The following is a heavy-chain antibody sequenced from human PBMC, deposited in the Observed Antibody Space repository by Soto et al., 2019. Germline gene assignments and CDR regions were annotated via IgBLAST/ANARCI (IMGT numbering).Heavy chain of an antibody. Sequence: QVQLVQSGAEIKKPGASVKVSCKASGYTFTNSAMHWVRQAPGQSLEWMGWINAGNGNTKFSQNFQGRVSITRDTSARTAYIELNSLTSEDTAVYFCARENPDFWRTHRVGEYYYTDVWGNGTTVTVSS. J-gene: IGHJ6*03. V-gene: IGHV1-3*01. CDR3: ARENPDFWRTHRVGEYYYTDV. CDR1: GYTFTNSA. D-gene: IGHD3-3*01. CDR2: INAGNGNT.